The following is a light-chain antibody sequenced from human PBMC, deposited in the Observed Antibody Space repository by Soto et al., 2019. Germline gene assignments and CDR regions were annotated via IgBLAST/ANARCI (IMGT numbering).Light chain of an antibody. Sequence: DIQVTQSPSSLSASVGDRVTITCRASQDIKNYLNWYQRKPGTAPRLLIYAASILQTGVPSSFSASGSGTEFALNISSLQPGDFGTYYCQQGFSLPWTFGQGTTGEV. CDR3: QQGFSLPWT. V-gene: IGKV1-39*01. J-gene: IGKJ1*01. CDR2: AAS. CDR1: QDIKNY.